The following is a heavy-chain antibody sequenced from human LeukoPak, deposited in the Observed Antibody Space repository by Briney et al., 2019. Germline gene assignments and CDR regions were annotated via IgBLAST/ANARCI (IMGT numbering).Heavy chain of an antibody. D-gene: IGHD3-10*01. Sequence: PGGSLRLSCAASGFSFSNYGFRWVRQAPGKGLDWVSAISYDGKNIHYADSVKGRFTISRDNSRNTVYLQMNSLRVEDTAVYYCAKDRVLLWFGEYYFDYWGQGTLVTVSS. CDR3: AKDRVLLWFGEYYFDY. CDR2: ISYDGKNI. CDR1: GFSFSNYG. J-gene: IGHJ4*02. V-gene: IGHV3-33*06.